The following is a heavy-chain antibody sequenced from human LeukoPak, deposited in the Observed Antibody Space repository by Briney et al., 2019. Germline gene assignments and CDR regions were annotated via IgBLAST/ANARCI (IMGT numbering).Heavy chain of an antibody. Sequence: GGSLRLSCAASGFTFSNYNINWVRQAPGKGLVWVSRINKDGSVTDYAESVKGRFSISRDNAKNTLYLQMNSLRVEDTAIYYCVKVRGRARGGYFDYWGQGTLVTVSS. CDR2: INKDGSVT. D-gene: IGHD1-26*01. J-gene: IGHJ4*02. CDR1: GFTFSNYN. CDR3: VKVRGRARGGYFDY. V-gene: IGHV3-74*01.